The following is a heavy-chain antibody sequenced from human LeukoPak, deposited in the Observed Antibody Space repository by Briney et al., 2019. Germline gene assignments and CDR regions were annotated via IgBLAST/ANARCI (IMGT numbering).Heavy chain of an antibody. D-gene: IGHD6-13*01. J-gene: IGHJ5*02. CDR1: GYTFSSYD. V-gene: IGHV1-8*03. Sequence: GASVKVSCKASGYTFSSYDINWVRQAAGQGLEWMGWMNPKTGNTGFSQKFQGRVTITRDTSISTAYMELSRLRSDDTAVYYCARDSTHYRDLIAAAGTGGWFDPWGQGTLVTVSS. CDR2: MNPKTGNT. CDR3: ARDSTHYRDLIAAAGTGGWFDP.